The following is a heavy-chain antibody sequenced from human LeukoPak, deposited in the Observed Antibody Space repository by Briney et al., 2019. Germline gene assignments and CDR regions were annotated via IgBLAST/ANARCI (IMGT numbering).Heavy chain of an antibody. CDR2: ISGSGGSK. D-gene: IGHD5-24*01. CDR3: AKRDGYNSGYFDL. V-gene: IGHV3-23*01. CDR1: GFTFSSYG. Sequence: PGGSLRLSCAASGFTFSSYGMSWVRQAPGKGLEWASGISGSGGSKYYADSVKGRFTIPRDNSKNTLYLQMNSLRAEDTAVYYCAKRDGYNSGYFDLWGRGTLVTVSS. J-gene: IGHJ2*01.